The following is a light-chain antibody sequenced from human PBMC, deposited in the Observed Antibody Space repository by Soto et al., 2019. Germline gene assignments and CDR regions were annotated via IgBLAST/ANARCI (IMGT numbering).Light chain of an antibody. Sequence: QSVLTQPASVSGSPGQSITISCSGTTSDVGTFGLVSWFQQHPGKAPNLMIYEGSKRPAGVSKRFSGSKSGDTASLTISGLQADDEADYYCSSYAGSTTFYVFGTGTKVTVL. CDR3: SSYAGSTTFYV. J-gene: IGLJ1*01. CDR1: TSDVGTFGL. CDR2: EGS. V-gene: IGLV2-23*01.